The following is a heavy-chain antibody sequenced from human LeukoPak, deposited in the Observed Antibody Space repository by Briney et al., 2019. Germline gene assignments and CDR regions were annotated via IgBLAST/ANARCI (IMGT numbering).Heavy chain of an antibody. CDR1: GFTFNYYA. V-gene: IGHV3-30-3*01. CDR2: ISFDASKK. D-gene: IGHD2-15*01. J-gene: IGHJ5*02. Sequence: GGSLRLFCAASGFTFNYYAMHWVRQAPGKGLEWVAYISFDASKKHYADFVKGRFTISRDDSQSTLYLQMNSLRREDTAVYSCARDFCSGGSCYSNWFDPWGQGTLVTVSS. CDR3: ARDFCSGGSCYSNWFDP.